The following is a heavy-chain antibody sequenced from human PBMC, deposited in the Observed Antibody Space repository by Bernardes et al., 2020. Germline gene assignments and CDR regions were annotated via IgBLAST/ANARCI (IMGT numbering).Heavy chain of an antibody. CDR2: INAGNGNT. CDR3: ARGFRFGELLCC. V-gene: IGHV1-3*01. D-gene: IGHD3-10*01. Sequence: ASMKVSCKASGYTFTSYAMHWVRQAPGQRLEWMGWINAGNGNTKYSQKFQGRVTITRDTSASTAYMELSSLRSEDTAVYYCARGFRFGELLCCWGQGTLVTVSS. CDR1: GYTFTSYA. J-gene: IGHJ4*02.